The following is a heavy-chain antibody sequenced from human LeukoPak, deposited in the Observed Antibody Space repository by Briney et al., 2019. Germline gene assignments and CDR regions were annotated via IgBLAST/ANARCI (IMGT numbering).Heavy chain of an antibody. CDR1: GFTFSSYA. Sequence: GSLRLSCAASGFTFSSYAMHWVRQAPGKGLEWVAVISYDGSNKYYADSVKGRFTISRDNSKNTLYLQMNSLRAEDTAVYYCARDSSGSYLFDYWGQGTLVTVSS. CDR3: ARDSSGSYLFDY. CDR2: ISYDGSNK. V-gene: IGHV3-30-3*01. D-gene: IGHD1-26*01. J-gene: IGHJ4*02.